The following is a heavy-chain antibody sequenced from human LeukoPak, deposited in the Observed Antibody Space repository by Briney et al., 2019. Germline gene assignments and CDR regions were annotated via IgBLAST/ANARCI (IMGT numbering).Heavy chain of an antibody. V-gene: IGHV3-23*01. D-gene: IGHD2-21*01. Sequence: PGGSLRLSCAASGFTFSSYAMSWVRQAPGKGLEWVSGISSSGGSTYYADSVKGRFTTSRDNSKNTLYLQMNSLRAEDTAVYYCAKGNVALSAFDIWGQGTMVSVSS. CDR1: GFTFSSYA. CDR3: AKGNVALSAFDI. J-gene: IGHJ3*02. CDR2: ISSSGGST.